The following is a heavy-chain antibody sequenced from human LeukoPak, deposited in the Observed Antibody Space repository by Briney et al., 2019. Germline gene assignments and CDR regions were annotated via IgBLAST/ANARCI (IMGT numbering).Heavy chain of an antibody. CDR2: SSGSGGST. J-gene: IGHJ4*02. V-gene: IGHV3-23*01. CDR3: FQAEDGIRDFDWLKKRYFDY. CDR1: GFTVRSYA. Sequence: LSGGSQRLSCASSGFTVRSYAMSGVRQAPGKGLDSVSASSGSGGSTYYADSVKGRFTISRDNSKNTLYLQMNSLRAEDTAVYFFFQAEDGIRDFDWLKKRYFDYWGQGTLVTVSS. D-gene: IGHD3-9*01.